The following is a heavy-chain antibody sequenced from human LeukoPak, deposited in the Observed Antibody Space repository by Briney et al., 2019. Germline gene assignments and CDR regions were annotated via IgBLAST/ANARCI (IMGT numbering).Heavy chain of an antibody. CDR2: IYYSGST. CDR1: GGSISSYY. J-gene: IGHJ4*02. CDR3: ARDRGAGYYDILTGELDY. D-gene: IGHD3-9*01. Sequence: SETLSLTCTVSGGSISSYYWSWIRQPPGKGLEWIGYIYYSGSTNYNPSLKSRVTTSVDTSKNQFSLKLSSVTAADTAVYYCARDRGAGYYDILTGELDYWGQGTLVTVSS. V-gene: IGHV4-59*12.